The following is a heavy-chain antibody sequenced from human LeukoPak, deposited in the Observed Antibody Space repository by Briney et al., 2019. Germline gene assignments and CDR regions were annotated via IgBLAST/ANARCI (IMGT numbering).Heavy chain of an antibody. Sequence: SVKASCKASGGTFSSYTISWVRQAPGQGLEWMGRIIPILGIANYAQKFQGRVTITADKSTSTAHMELSSLRSEDTAVYYCARLPATGFDYWGQGTLVTVSS. J-gene: IGHJ4*02. V-gene: IGHV1-69*02. CDR1: GGTFSSYT. CDR3: ARLPATGFDY. D-gene: IGHD1-1*01. CDR2: IIPILGIA.